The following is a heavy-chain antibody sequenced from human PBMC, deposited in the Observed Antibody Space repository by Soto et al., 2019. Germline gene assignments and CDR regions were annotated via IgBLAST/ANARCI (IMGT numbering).Heavy chain of an antibody. J-gene: IGHJ5*02. V-gene: IGHV3-48*02. D-gene: IGHD3-16*01. CDR2: ISAGSDAI. Sequence: EGQLVESGGGLVLPGGSLRLSCAASGFIFSTYTLNWVRQAPGKGLEWVSYISAGSDAIHYADSVKGRFTVSRDNAKNSLFLQMNSLRDEHTAVYYCARLYTTSRVGAWFVPWGQGTLVTVSS. CDR3: ARLYTTSRVGAWFVP. CDR1: GFIFSTYT.